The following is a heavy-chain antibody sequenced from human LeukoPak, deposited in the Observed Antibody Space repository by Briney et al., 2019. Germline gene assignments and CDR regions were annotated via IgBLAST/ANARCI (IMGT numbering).Heavy chain of an antibody. CDR3: GRPLGCFSSGCPYDAFDI. J-gene: IGHJ3*02. V-gene: IGHV4-39*01. CDR2: IYYGGSS. CDR1: GGSISSRTYY. D-gene: IGHD2-2*01. Sequence: PSETLSLTCTVSGGSISSRTYYWGWIRQTPGKGLEWIGNIYYGGSSYSNPSLKSRLTISVDTSKNQFSLKLSSVTAADTAVYYCGRPLGCFSSGCPYDAFDIWGHGTMVTVSS.